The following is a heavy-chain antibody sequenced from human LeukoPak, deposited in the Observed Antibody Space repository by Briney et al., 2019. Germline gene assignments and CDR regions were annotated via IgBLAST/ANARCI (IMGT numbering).Heavy chain of an antibody. V-gene: IGHV3-66*01. J-gene: IGHJ3*01. CDR1: GLTVSSNY. D-gene: IGHD3-22*01. CDR3: ASYESSGYYYGAFSV. Sequence: GGSLRLSCTVSGLTVSSNYMTWVRQAPGKGLEWVSVIYSGGSTYYADSAKGRFTISRDSSKNTLYLQMDSLRAEDTAVYYCASYESSGYYYGAFSVWGQGTMVTVSS. CDR2: IYSGGST.